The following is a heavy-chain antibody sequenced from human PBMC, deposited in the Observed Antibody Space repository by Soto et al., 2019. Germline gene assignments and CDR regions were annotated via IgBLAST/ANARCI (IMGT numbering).Heavy chain of an antibody. V-gene: IGHV3-30-3*01. D-gene: IGHD1-26*01. CDR1: GFTFSSYA. CDR2: ISYDGSNK. J-gene: IGHJ4*02. Sequence: GGSLRLSCAASGFTFSSYAMHWVRQAPGKGLEWVAVISYDGSNKYYADSVKGRFTISRDNSKNTLYLQMNSLRAEDTAVYYCARSPHPGSYYVPVYWGQGTLVTVSS. CDR3: ARSPHPGSYYVPVY.